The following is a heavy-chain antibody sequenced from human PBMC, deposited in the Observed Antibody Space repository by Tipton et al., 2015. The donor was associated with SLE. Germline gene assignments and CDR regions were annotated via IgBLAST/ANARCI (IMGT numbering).Heavy chain of an antibody. J-gene: IGHJ5*02. CDR1: GGSISNYY. V-gene: IGHV4-59*12. Sequence: TLSLTCTVSGGSISNYYWSWIRLPPGKGLECIGYIYYSGSGNYNPSLKSRVTISVDTSTNQFSLELSSMTAADTAVYYCARRSDDYSNWFDPWGQGTQVTVSS. CDR3: ARRSDDYSNWFDP. D-gene: IGHD4-11*01. CDR2: IYYSGSG.